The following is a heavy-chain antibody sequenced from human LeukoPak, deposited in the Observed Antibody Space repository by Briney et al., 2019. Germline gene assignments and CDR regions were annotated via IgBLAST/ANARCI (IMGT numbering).Heavy chain of an antibody. D-gene: IGHD6-19*01. CDR3: ARDEQWLAPFDY. V-gene: IGHV1-2*02. Sequence: ASVKVSCKASGYTFTGYYMHWVRQAPGQGLEWMGWINPNSGGTNYAQKFQGRVTMTRDTSISTSYMELSRLRSDDTAVYYCARDEQWLAPFDYWGQGTLVTVSS. CDR1: GYTFTGYY. CDR2: INPNSGGT. J-gene: IGHJ4*02.